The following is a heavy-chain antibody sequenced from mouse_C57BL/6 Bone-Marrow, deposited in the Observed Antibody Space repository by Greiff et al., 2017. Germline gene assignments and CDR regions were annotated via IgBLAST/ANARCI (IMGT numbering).Heavy chain of an antibody. V-gene: IGHV7-3*01. CDR2: IRNKANGYTT. D-gene: IGHD4-1*01. CDR1: GFTFTDYY. Sequence: EVKLVESGGGLVQPGGSLSLSCAASGFTFTDYYMSWVRQPPGKALEWLGFIRNKANGYTTEYSASVRGRFTISRENSQSILYLQMNALRAEDSATYYCARYLTGTYYFDYWGQGTTLTVAS. CDR3: ARYLTGTYYFDY. J-gene: IGHJ2*01.